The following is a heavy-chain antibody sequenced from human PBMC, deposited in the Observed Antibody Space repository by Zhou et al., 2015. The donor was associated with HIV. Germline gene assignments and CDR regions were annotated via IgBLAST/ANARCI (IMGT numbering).Heavy chain of an antibody. V-gene: IGHV1-18*01. D-gene: IGHD3-10*01. CDR3: ARDNPVRPDMVRGVIPYYYYGMDV. Sequence: QVQLVQSGAEVKKPGASVKVSCKASGYDFIRYGIGWVRQAPGQGLEWLGWISTYNGNTHYAQKFQGRVTMTTDASTSTVYMDLRSLRPNDTAVYYCARDNPVRPDMVRGVIPYYYYGMDVWGQGTTVTVSS. CDR1: GYDFIRYG. CDR2: ISTYNGNT. J-gene: IGHJ6*02.